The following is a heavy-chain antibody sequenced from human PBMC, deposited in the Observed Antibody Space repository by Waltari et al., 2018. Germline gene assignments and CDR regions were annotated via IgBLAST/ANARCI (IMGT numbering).Heavy chain of an antibody. V-gene: IGHV3-7*01. CDR1: GFTFSSYW. J-gene: IGHJ4*02. Sequence: EVQLVESGGGLVQPGGSLRLSCAASGFTFSSYWMSWVRQAPGKGLEWVANIKQDGSAKDYVDSVKGRCTISRDNAKNSLYLQMNSLRAEDTAVYYCARDLYGDYMVAFDYWGQGTLVTVSS. CDR2: IKQDGSAK. CDR3: ARDLYGDYMVAFDY. D-gene: IGHD4-17*01.